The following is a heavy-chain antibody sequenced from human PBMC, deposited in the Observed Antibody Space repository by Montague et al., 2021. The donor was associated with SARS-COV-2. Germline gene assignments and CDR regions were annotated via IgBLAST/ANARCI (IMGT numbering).Heavy chain of an antibody. CDR1: GGSISSSSYY. CDR2: IYYSGST. Sequence: SETLSLTCTVSGGSISSSSYYWGWIRQPPGKGLEWIGSIYYSGSTYYNPSFKSGVTISVDTSKNQFSLKLSSVTAADTAVYYCSRREDYYGSGSYPYWGQGTLVTVSS. CDR3: SRREDYYGSGSYPY. J-gene: IGHJ4*02. D-gene: IGHD3-10*01. V-gene: IGHV4-39*01.